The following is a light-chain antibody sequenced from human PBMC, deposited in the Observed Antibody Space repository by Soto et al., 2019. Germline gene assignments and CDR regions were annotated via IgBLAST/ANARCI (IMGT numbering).Light chain of an antibody. CDR3: HRYIIYAYS. CDR2: RAS. V-gene: IGKV1-5*03. J-gene: IGKJ2*03. Sequence: DIHMTQSPSTLSASVGDRVVITCRASQNIDRWLAWYQQKPRKAPQLLIYRASFPESGVPPRFSGSGSATECTRTIISLQPDDFATYFGHRYIIYAYSFGQGTKLEI. CDR1: QNIDRW.